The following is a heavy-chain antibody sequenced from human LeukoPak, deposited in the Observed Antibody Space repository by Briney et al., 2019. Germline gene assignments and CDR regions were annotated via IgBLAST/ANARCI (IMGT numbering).Heavy chain of an antibody. Sequence: ASVRVSCKASGYTFTSYDINWVRQATGQGLEWMGWMNPNSGNTGYAQKFQSRVTMTRNTSISTAYMELSSLRSEDTAVYYCARASYCYDSSGYYALDYFDYWGQGTLVTVSS. CDR3: ARASYCYDSSGYYALDYFDY. D-gene: IGHD3-22*01. CDR1: GYTFTSYD. J-gene: IGHJ4*02. V-gene: IGHV1-8*01. CDR2: MNPNSGNT.